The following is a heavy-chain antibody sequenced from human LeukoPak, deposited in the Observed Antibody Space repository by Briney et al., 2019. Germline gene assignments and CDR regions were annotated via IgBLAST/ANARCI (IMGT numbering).Heavy chain of an antibody. D-gene: IGHD3-22*01. CDR2: INHSGSA. V-gene: IGHV4-34*01. Sequence: SETLSLTCAVFGGSFSGYYWTWIRQSPGKGLEWIGQINHSGSANYNRSLKSRVTITIESSKNQFSLELSSVTAADSAMYYWARGKYDSSDYAGGWYYFDYWGQGTLVTVSS. CDR3: ARGKYDSSDYAGGWYYFDY. CDR1: GGSFSGYY. J-gene: IGHJ4*02.